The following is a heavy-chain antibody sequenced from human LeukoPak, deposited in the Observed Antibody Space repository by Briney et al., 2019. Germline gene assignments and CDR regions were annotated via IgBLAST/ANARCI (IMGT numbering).Heavy chain of an antibody. CDR2: ISGSGGST. D-gene: IGHD6-19*01. CDR1: GFTFSSYA. J-gene: IGHJ4*02. CDR3: AKASRGWDNYFDY. Sequence: PGGSLRLSCAASGFTFSSYAMSWVRQAPGKGLEWVSAISGSGGSTYYADSVKGRFTISRNNSKNTLYLQMNSLRAEDTAVYYCAKASRGWDNYFDYWGQGTLVTVSS. V-gene: IGHV3-23*01.